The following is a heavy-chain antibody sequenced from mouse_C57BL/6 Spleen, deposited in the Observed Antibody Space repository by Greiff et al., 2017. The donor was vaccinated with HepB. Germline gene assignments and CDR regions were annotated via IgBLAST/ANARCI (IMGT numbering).Heavy chain of an antibody. J-gene: IGHJ2*01. CDR2: IYPGNSDT. V-gene: IGHV1-5*01. D-gene: IGHD2-1*01. Sequence: VQLQQSGTVLARPGASVKMSCKTSGYTFTSYWMHWVKQRPGQGLEWIGAIYPGNSDTSYNQKFKGKAKLTAVTSASTAYTELSSLTNEDSAVYYCTRSIYYGNYVFDYWGQGTTLTVSS. CDR1: GYTFTSYW. CDR3: TRSIYYGNYVFDY.